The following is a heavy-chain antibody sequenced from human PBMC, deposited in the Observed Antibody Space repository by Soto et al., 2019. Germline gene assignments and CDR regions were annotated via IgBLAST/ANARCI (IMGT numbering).Heavy chain of an antibody. Sequence: EVQLLESGGGLVQPGGSLRLSCAASGFTFSSYAMSWVRQAPGKGLEWVSAISGSGGSTYYADSVKGRFTISRDNSKNTLYLQMNSLRAEDTAVYYCARDIPSNYYDSSGYSYFDYWGQGTLVTVSS. D-gene: IGHD3-22*01. CDR2: ISGSGGST. CDR1: GFTFSSYA. V-gene: IGHV3-23*01. CDR3: ARDIPSNYYDSSGYSYFDY. J-gene: IGHJ4*02.